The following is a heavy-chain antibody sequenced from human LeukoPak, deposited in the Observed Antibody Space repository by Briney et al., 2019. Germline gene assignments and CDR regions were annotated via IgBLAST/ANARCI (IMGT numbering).Heavy chain of an antibody. CDR2: INHSGGT. Sequence: PSETLSLTCAVYGGSFSGYNWSWGRQPPGKGVEWSGEINHSGGTNYNTSLKSRVTISVDTSKNQFSLKLSSVPAADTAVYYCARQRYCSGGSCYSGIAYDYWGQGTLVTVSS. CDR3: ARQRYCSGGSCYSGIAYDY. CDR1: GGSFSGYN. V-gene: IGHV4-34*01. J-gene: IGHJ4*02. D-gene: IGHD2-15*01.